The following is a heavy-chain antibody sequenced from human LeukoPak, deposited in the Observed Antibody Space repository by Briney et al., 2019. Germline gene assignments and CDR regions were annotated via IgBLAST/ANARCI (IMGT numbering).Heavy chain of an antibody. D-gene: IGHD3-22*01. CDR2: XXTYNGNT. CDR1: GYSFTTXTXX. Sequence: ASXTXXXKAFGYSFTTXTXXXPWVRQAPGXXXXXXGXXXTYNGNTNCAQKLQCRVTMTTDTSTSTAYMELRSLRSDDTAVYYCARSPRDRSCYYYVGALDIWGQGTMVTVSS. V-gene: IGHV1-18*01. J-gene: IGHJ3*02. CDR3: ARSPRDRSCYYYVGALDI.